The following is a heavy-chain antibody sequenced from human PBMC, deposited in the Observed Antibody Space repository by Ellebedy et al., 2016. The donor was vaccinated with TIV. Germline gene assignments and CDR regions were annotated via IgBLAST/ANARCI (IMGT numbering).Heavy chain of an antibody. CDR1: GYTFTSYD. V-gene: IGHV1-8*03. Sequence: AASVKVSCKASGYTFTSYDINWVRQATGQGLEWMGWMNPNSGNTGYAQKFQGRVTITRNTSISTAYMELSSLRTEDTAVYYCARGQATTPNYYYYYYGMDVWGQGTTVTVSS. CDR3: ARGQATTPNYYYYYYGMDV. D-gene: IGHD1-26*01. J-gene: IGHJ6*02. CDR2: MNPNSGNT.